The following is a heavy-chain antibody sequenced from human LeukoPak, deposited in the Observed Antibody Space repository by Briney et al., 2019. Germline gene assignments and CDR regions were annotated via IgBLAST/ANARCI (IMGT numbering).Heavy chain of an antibody. D-gene: IGHD3-10*01. Sequence: PSQTRSLACTVSAGSPSSGDYDWGWIRHPPWKGLDWTAYTKYSGSTYYNPSLKSRVPISVDTSKNQFSLKLSSVTAADTAVYYCARLYYYGSGSYTGSYNWFDPWGQGTLVTVSS. CDR2: TKYSGST. V-gene: IGHV4-30-4*01. J-gene: IGHJ5*02. CDR1: AGSPSSGDYD. CDR3: ARLYYYGSGSYTGSYNWFDP.